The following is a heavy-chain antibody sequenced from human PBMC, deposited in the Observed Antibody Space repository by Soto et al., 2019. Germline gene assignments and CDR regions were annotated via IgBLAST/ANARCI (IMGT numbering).Heavy chain of an antibody. Sequence: QVQLQESGPGLVKPSQTLSLTCTVSGGAISSGGHYWSWVRQLPGKGLEWIGYIYYSGSTYYNPSLKRRGSISVDPSKNQFSPKLSSVTAAGTAVYYCARTFETSMAYFDYWGQGTLVTVSS. CDR1: GGAISSGGHY. CDR2: IYYSGST. D-gene: IGHD5-18*01. V-gene: IGHV4-31*03. CDR3: ARTFETSMAYFDY. J-gene: IGHJ4*02.